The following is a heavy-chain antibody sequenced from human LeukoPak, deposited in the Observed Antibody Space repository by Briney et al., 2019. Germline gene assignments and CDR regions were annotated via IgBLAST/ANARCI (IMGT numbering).Heavy chain of an antibody. CDR1: GGSISTYY. CDR3: ARSDYYYYGMDI. Sequence: SETLSLTCTVPGGSISTYYWSWIRQPPGKGLEWIGHIYYSGSANYNPSLKSRVTISVDTSKNQFSLNLTSVTAADTAVYYCARSDYYYYGMDIWGQGTTVTVSS. CDR2: IYYSGSA. V-gene: IGHV4-59*08. J-gene: IGHJ6*02.